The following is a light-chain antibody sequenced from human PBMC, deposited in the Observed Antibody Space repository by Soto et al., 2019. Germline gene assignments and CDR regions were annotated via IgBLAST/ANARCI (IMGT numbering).Light chain of an antibody. CDR2: NAS. J-gene: IGKJ1*01. V-gene: IGKV3-20*01. Sequence: EIVLSQSPGTLSLSPGERATLSCRASQSVSSSYLAWYQQKPGQAPRLLIYNASSRATGIPDRFSGSGSGTDFTLTISRLEPEDFALYFCQQYNIWPWTFGQGTKVDIK. CDR1: QSVSSSY. CDR3: QQYNIWPWT.